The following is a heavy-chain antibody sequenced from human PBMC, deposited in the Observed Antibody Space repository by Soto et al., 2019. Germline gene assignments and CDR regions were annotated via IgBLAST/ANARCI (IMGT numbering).Heavy chain of an antibody. CDR2: IYYSGST. D-gene: IGHD4-17*01. V-gene: IGHV4-39*01. CDR1: GGSISSSSYY. J-gene: IGHJ4*02. Sequence: QLQLQESGPGLVKPSETLSLTCTVSGGSISSSSYYWGWIRQPPGKGLEWIGSIYYSGSTYYNPSLKSRVTISVDTSKNQFSLKLSSVTAADTAVYYCARDYGDPRHYFDYWGQGTLVTVSS. CDR3: ARDYGDPRHYFDY.